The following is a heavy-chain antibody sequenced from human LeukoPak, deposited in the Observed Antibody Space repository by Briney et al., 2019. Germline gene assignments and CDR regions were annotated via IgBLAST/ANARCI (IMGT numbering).Heavy chain of an antibody. CDR3: TRGAGWLIDY. J-gene: IGHJ4*02. V-gene: IGHV4-59*01. CDR2: FYNNRRS. D-gene: IGHD3-16*01. Sequence: SETLSLTCTVSDDSISDYYRGWIRQPPGKGLEWIGYFYNNRRSTYNPSLKSRVTISADTSKNHFSLKLNSVTTADTAVYYCTRGAGWLIDYWGQGILVTVPS. CDR1: DDSISDYY.